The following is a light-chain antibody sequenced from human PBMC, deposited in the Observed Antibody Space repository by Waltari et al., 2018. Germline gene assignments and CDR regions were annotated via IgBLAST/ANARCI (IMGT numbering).Light chain of an antibody. CDR2: ETS. Sequence: QAVVPQEPSLTVSPGGTVTLTCGSSSGPVTSGHSPYWFQQKPGQAPRTLISETSNRLSWTPARFSGSLLGGKAALTLSDAQPDDDADYYCLLSYHDAVIFGGGTKLTVL. CDR3: LLSYHDAVI. CDR1: SGPVTSGHS. V-gene: IGLV7-46*01. J-gene: IGLJ2*01.